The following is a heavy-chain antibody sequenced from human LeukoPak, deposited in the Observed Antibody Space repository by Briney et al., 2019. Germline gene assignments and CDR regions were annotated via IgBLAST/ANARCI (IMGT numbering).Heavy chain of an antibody. CDR1: GFTFSSYA. Sequence: GGSLRLSCAASGFTFSSYAMSWVRQAPGTGLEWVSAISGSGGSTYYADSVKGRFTISRDNSKNTLYLQMNSLRAEDTAVYYCAKILGYCSSTSCYVAGYYGMDVWGKGTTVTVSS. J-gene: IGHJ6*04. CDR2: ISGSGGST. V-gene: IGHV3-23*01. D-gene: IGHD2-2*01. CDR3: AKILGYCSSTSCYVAGYYGMDV.